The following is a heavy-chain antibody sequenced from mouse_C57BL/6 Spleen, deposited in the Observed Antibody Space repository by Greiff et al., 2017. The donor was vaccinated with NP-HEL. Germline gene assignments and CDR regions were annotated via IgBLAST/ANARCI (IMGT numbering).Heavy chain of an antibody. V-gene: IGHV1-80*01. D-gene: IGHD1-1*01. CDR2: IYPEDGGT. CDR3: ARSGYCGSSYYYYAMDD. CDR1: GYAFSSYW. Sequence: QVQLQQSGAELVKPGASVKISCKASGYAFSSYWMHWVKQRPGKGLEWIGPIYPEDGGTNYNGKFKGKATLTGDKSSSTAYMQLRSLTAEESAVYFSARSGYCGSSYYYYAMDDWGQGTSVTVAS. J-gene: IGHJ4*01.